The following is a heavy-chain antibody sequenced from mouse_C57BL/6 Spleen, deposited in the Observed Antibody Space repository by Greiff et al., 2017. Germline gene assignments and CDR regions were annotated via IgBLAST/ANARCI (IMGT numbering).Heavy chain of an antibody. D-gene: IGHD2-5*01. Sequence: VQLQQSGPELVKPGASVKISCTASGYTFTDYYMNWVKQSHGKSLEWIGDINPNNGGSSYNQKFKGKATLTVDKSSSTAYMELRSLTSEDSAVYYCARSYCSNSGAMDYWGQGTSVTVSS. J-gene: IGHJ4*01. CDR2: INPNNGGS. CDR1: GYTFTDYY. CDR3: ARSYCSNSGAMDY. V-gene: IGHV1-26*01.